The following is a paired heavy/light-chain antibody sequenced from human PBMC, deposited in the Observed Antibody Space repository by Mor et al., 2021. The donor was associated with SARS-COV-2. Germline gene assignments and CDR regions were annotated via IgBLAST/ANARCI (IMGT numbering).Heavy chain of an antibody. Sequence: EVQLVESGGGLVQPGRSLRLSCTASGFTFGDYTMSWVRQAPGKGLEWVGFIRIKAYGGTTEYAASVKDRFTISRDDSKNIAFLQMNSLKTEDTAMYYCTRKYGAAAGEHYFDYWGQGTLVTVSS. J-gene: IGHJ4*02. V-gene: IGHV3-49*04. CDR2: IRIKAYGGTT. CDR3: TRKYGAAAGEHYFDY. CDR1: GFTFGDYT. D-gene: IGHD6-13*01.
Light chain of an antibody. CDR3: MQTIQLPLT. J-gene: IGKJ4*02. CDR2: ELS. V-gene: IGKV2D-29*01. Sequence: DIVMTQTPLSLSVTPGQPASISCKSSQSLLHSDGKTYLYWYLQKPGQPPQPLIYELSNRFSGVPDRFSGSGSGTDFTLEISRVEAEDVGAYYCMQTIQLPLTFGGGTKVEIK. CDR1: QSLLHSDGKTY.